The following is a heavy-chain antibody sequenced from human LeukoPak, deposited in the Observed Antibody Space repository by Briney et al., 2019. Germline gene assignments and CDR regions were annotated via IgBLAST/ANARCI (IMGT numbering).Heavy chain of an antibody. J-gene: IGHJ4*02. Sequence: ASVKVSCKASGYTFTSYGISWVRQAPGQGLEWMGWISAYNGNTNYAQKLQGRVTMTTDTSTSTAYMELRSLRSDDTAVYYRAVYSGSYSPGPYYFDYWGQGTLVTVSS. CDR1: GYTFTSYG. V-gene: IGHV1-18*01. CDR2: ISAYNGNT. D-gene: IGHD1-26*01. CDR3: AVYSGSYSPGPYYFDY.